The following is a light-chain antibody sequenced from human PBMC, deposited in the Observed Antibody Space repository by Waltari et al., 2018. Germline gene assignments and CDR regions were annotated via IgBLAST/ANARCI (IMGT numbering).Light chain of an antibody. CDR2: ANS. Sequence: QSVLTQPPSVSGAPGQLVTISCPGSRSNIGSNSHVHWYLQLPGTVPKLLIYANSNRPSGVPDRFSGSRSGTSASLAITGLQAEDEADYYCLSFDSNLRAYVFGTGTRVTVL. CDR1: RSNIGSNSH. J-gene: IGLJ1*01. V-gene: IGLV1-40*01. CDR3: LSFDSNLRAYV.